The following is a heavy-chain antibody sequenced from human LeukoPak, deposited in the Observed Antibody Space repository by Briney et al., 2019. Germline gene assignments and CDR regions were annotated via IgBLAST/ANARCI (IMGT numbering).Heavy chain of an antibody. CDR1: GFMFRNYA. Sequence: GGPLRLSCGASGFMFRNYAMTWVRQGPGKGLEWVAGISGSGDTTNYEESVRGRFTISRDNAQNMLYLEMNSLRGDDTAVYYCGKDRSFWNGADPDFWGQGTLVTVSS. D-gene: IGHD3-3*01. V-gene: IGHV3-23*01. CDR2: ISGSGDTT. CDR3: GKDRSFWNGADPDF. J-gene: IGHJ4*02.